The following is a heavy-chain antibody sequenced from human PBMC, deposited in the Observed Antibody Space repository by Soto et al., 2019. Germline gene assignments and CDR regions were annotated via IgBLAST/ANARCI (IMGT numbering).Heavy chain of an antibody. CDR3: ARDPSLLNYVFCRPYHRAF. D-gene: IGHD3-3*01. V-gene: IGHV3-21*01. CDR1: GFTFSSYS. Sequence: GGSLRLSCAAPGFTFSSYSMNWGRQAPGKGLEWVSSISSSSSYIYYADSVKGRFTISRDNAKNSLYLQKKSLRAEDTAVYYFARDPSLLNYVFCRPYHRAFGGKGSTVTVSS. CDR2: ISSSSSYI. J-gene: IGHJ6*04.